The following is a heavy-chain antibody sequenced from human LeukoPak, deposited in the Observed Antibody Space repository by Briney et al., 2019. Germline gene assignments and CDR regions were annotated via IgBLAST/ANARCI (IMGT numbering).Heavy chain of an antibody. CDR1: GYTFTSYD. V-gene: IGHV1-8*01. Sequence: ASVKVSCKASGYTFTSYDINWVRQATGQGLEWMGWMNPNSGNTGYAQKFQGRVTMTRDTSISTAYMELSRLRSDDTAVYYCARERADYYGSGSYYKKRYNWFDPWGQGTLVTVSS. CDR2: MNPNSGNT. D-gene: IGHD3-10*01. CDR3: ARERADYYGSGSYYKKRYNWFDP. J-gene: IGHJ5*02.